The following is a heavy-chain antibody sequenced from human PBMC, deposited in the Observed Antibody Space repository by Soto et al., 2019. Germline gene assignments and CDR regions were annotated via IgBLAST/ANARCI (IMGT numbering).Heavy chain of an antibody. CDR1: GGLIRSSSYY. Sequence: PSENLSLSCTFSGGLIRSSSYYFGWLRQPPGMWLVWIGSIYYSGSTYYNPSLKSRVTISVDTSKNQFSLKLSSVTAADTAVYYCASSRSPASISLLPDVWGKGTTVTVSS. CDR3: ASSRSPASISLLPDV. V-gene: IGHV4-39*01. CDR2: IYYSGST. J-gene: IGHJ6*04. D-gene: IGHD1-26*01.